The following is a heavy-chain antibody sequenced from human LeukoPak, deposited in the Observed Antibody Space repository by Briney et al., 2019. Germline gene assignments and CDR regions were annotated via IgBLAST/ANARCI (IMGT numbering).Heavy chain of an antibody. CDR2: ISSSGSTL. CDR1: GFTFDDYA. Sequence: GGSLRLSCAAAGFTFDDYAMHWVRQAPGKGLEGVSYISSSGSTLYYADSVKRRLTISRDNAKTSLYLQMNSLRAEDTALYHCARGGSFDAFDIWGQGTMVPVSS. J-gene: IGHJ3*02. V-gene: IGHV3-48*03. CDR3: ARGGSFDAFDI. D-gene: IGHD3-10*01.